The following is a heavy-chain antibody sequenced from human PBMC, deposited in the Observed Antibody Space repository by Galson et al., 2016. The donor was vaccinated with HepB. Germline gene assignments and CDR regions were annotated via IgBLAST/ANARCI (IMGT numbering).Heavy chain of an antibody. CDR2: TYHRSKWYF. Sequence: CAISGDSVSSKSVAWDWIRQSPSRGLEWLGRTYHRSKWYFDYAVSVKSRITITPDTSENQFSLHLNSVTPEDTAVYYCAGEYNSNWADPRDAFGIWGQGTMVIVSS. J-gene: IGHJ3*02. D-gene: IGHD6-13*01. CDR3: AGEYNSNWADPRDAFGI. CDR1: GDSVSSKSVA. V-gene: IGHV6-1*01.